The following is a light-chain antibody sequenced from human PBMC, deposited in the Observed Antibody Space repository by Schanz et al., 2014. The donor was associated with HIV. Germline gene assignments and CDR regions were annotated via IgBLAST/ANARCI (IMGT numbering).Light chain of an antibody. J-gene: IGLJ2*01. CDR3: SSSAGSDNLV. Sequence: QSVLTQPASVSGSPGQSITISCTGTTSDVGDYNYVSWYQHHPGRAPRLLIYEVTKRPSGVPGRFSGSKSGNTASLTVSGLQVDDEADYYCSSSAGSDNLVFGGGTQLTVL. CDR2: EVT. CDR1: TSDVGDYNY. V-gene: IGLV2-8*01.